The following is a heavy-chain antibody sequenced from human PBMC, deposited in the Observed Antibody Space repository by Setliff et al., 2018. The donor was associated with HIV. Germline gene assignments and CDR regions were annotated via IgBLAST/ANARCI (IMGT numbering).Heavy chain of an antibody. J-gene: IGHJ4*02. CDR3: ARTQPDTIFGVVVFDS. CDR1: GASIGNSGPGFY. D-gene: IGHD3-3*01. CDR2: VYYSGTT. Sequence: SRTCTVSGASIGNSGPGFYWGWVRQPPGGGLEWIGSVYYSGTTYYNPSLRSRVTMSVDTSKNQLSLRLTSMTAADTAVYYCARTQPDTIFGVVVFDSWGQGKTVTVSS. V-gene: IGHV4-39*01.